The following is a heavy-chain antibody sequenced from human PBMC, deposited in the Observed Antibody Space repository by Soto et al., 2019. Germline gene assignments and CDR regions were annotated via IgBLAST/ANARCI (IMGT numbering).Heavy chain of an antibody. CDR3: VHGCGWLSDF. D-gene: IGHD6-19*01. J-gene: IGHJ4*02. Sequence: QITLKESGPTLLKPTQTLTLTCTFSGFSLNTPAVGVNWIRQPPGKAPEWLALIYWDDDNHYSPSLGNRLTITKDTSRNQVVLTMTNMAPVDTGTYYCVHGCGWLSDFGGQGALVTVSS. V-gene: IGHV2-5*02. CDR1: GFSLNTPAVG. CDR2: IYWDDDN.